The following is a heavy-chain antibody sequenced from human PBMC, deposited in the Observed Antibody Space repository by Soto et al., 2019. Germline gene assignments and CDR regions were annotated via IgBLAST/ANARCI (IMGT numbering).Heavy chain of an antibody. D-gene: IGHD2-15*01. CDR1: GFTFSDYY. CDR2: ISSSGTGI. Sequence: GGSLRLSCAASGFTFSDYYMIWIRQAPGKGLEWVSYISSSGTGIYNGGSVKGRFTISRDNAKNSLYLQMNSLRAEDTAVYYCARAYSDAFDIWGQGTMVTVSS. CDR3: ARAYSDAFDI. V-gene: IGHV3-11*01. J-gene: IGHJ3*02.